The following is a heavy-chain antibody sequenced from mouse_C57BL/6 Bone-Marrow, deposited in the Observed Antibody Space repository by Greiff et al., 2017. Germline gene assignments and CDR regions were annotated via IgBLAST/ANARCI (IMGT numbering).Heavy chain of an antibody. V-gene: IGHV5-17*01. CDR2: ISSGSSTI. D-gene: IGHD2-3*01. J-gene: IGHJ3*01. CDR1: GFTFSDYG. Sequence: DVKLQESGGGLVKPGGSLKLSCAASGFTFSDYGMHWVRQAPEKGLEWVAYISSGSSTIYYADTVKGRFTISRDNAKNTLFLQMTSLRSEDTAMYYCARPRLLASWFAYWGQGTLVTVSA. CDR3: ARPRLLASWFAY.